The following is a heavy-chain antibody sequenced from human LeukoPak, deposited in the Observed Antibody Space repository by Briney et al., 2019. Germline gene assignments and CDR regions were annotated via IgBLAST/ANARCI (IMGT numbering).Heavy chain of an antibody. J-gene: IGHJ3*02. V-gene: IGHV4-61*02. CDR1: GGSISSGSYY. CDR2: IYTSGST. D-gene: IGHD2-15*01. CDR3: AREYCSGGSCCSAVNAFDI. Sequence: SQTLSLTCTVSGGSISSGSYYWSWIRQPAGKGLEWIGRIYTSGSTNYNPSLKSRVTVSVDTSKNQFSLKLSSVTAADTAVYYCAREYCSGGSCCSAVNAFDIWGQGTMVTVSS.